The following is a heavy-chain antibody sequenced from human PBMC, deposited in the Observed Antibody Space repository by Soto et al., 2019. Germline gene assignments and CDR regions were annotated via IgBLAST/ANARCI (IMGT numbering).Heavy chain of an antibody. CDR2: MYYSGST. CDR3: ARQPYDSSGYYYGA. Sequence: QLQLQESGPGLVKPSETLSLTCTVSGGSISSSSYYWGWIRQPPGKGLEWIGSMYYSGSTYYNPSLKSRVTVSVDTSKNHFSLKLSSVTAADTAMYYCARQPYDSSGYYYGAWGQGTLDTVSS. J-gene: IGHJ5*02. D-gene: IGHD3-22*01. CDR1: GGSISSSSYY. V-gene: IGHV4-39*01.